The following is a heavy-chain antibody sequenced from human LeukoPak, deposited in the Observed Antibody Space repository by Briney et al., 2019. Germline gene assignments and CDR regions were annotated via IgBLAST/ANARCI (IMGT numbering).Heavy chain of an antibody. CDR2: ISYDGSNK. CDR3: APEGDGYILFDY. CDR1: GFTFSSYG. D-gene: IGHD5-24*01. Sequence: GGSLRLSCAAPGFTFSSYGMHWVRQAPGKGLEWVAVISYDGSNKYYADSVKGRFTISRDNSKNTLYLQMNSLRVEDTAVYYCAPEGDGYILFDYWGQGTLVTVSP. J-gene: IGHJ4*02. V-gene: IGHV3-30*03.